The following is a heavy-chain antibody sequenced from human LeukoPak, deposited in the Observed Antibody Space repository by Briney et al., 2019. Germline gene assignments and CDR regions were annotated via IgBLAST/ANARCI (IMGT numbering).Heavy chain of an antibody. J-gene: IGHJ4*02. V-gene: IGHV3-74*01. CDR1: GFTFSSFW. CDR3: TRAQFYYDSGSAY. Sequence: PGGSLRLSCAASGFTFSSFWMHWVRQAPGKGLVWVSRISPDGSTSNYADSVKGRFTISRDNAKSTPYLQMNSLRAEDTAVYYCTRAQFYYDSGSAYWGQGTLVTVST. CDR2: ISPDGSTS. D-gene: IGHD3-10*01.